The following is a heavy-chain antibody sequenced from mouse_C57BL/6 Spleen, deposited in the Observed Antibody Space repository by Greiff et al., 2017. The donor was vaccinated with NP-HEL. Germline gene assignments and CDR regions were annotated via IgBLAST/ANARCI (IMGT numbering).Heavy chain of an antibody. J-gene: IGHJ4*01. V-gene: IGHV1-80*01. CDR3: ARRGEGYTYAMDY. CDR2: IYPGDGDT. Sequence: VKLQQSGAELVKPGASVKISCKASGYAFSSYWMNWVKQRPGKGLEWIGQIYPGDGDTNYNGKFKGKATLTADKSSSTAYMQLSSLTSEDSAVYFRARRGEGYTYAMDYWGQGTSVTVSS. D-gene: IGHD2-2*01. CDR1: GYAFSSYW.